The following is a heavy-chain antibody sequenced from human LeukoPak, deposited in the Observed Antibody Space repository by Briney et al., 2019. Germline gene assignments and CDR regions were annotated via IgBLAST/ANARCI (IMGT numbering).Heavy chain of an antibody. CDR2: ISYDGSNK. J-gene: IGHJ4*02. CDR3: ARKVAAASYFFDY. Sequence: GGSLRLSCAASGFTFSSYWMSWVRQAPGKGLEWVAIISYDGSNKYYADSVKGRFTISRDNSKNTLYLQMNSLRPEDTAVYYCARKVAAASYFFDYWGQGTLVTVSS. CDR1: GFTFSSYW. V-gene: IGHV3-30*03. D-gene: IGHD2-15*01.